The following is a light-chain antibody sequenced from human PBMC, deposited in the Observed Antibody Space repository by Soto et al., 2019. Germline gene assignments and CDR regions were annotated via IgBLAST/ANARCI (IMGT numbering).Light chain of an antibody. Sequence: ELVMTQSPATLSVSPGDRATLSCRASQSPRNNLAWYQQKQGPAPRLLLYGASTRATGIPARFSGSGSGTEFTLTISSLQSEDCEVYFCQQYDNWPHTFGQGTRLEIK. V-gene: IGKV3-15*01. J-gene: IGKJ5*01. CDR2: GAS. CDR1: QSPRNN. CDR3: QQYDNWPHT.